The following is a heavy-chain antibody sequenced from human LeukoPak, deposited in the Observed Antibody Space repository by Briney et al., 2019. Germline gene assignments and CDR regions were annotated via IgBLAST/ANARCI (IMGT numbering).Heavy chain of an antibody. V-gene: IGHV1-2*02. D-gene: IGHD2-15*01. CDR1: GYTFTGYY. CDR2: INPNSGGT. Sequence: ASVKVSCKASGYTFTGYYMHWVRQAPGQGLEWMGWINPNSGGTNYAQKFQGRVTMTRDTSISTAYMELNRLRSDDTAVYYCARDLDIVVVAAALRHYGLDVWGQGTTVTVSS. CDR3: ARDLDIVVVAAALRHYGLDV. J-gene: IGHJ6*02.